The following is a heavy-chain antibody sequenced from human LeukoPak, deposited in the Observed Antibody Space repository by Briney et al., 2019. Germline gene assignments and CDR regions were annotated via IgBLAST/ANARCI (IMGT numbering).Heavy chain of an antibody. CDR3: AGDGLEDGLFDY. D-gene: IGHD3/OR15-3a*01. CDR2: IYTSGST. Sequence: SETLSLTCTVSGGSICSYYWSWIRQPAGKGLEWIGRIYTSGSTNYNPSLKSRVTMSVDTSKNQFSLKLSSVTAADTAVYYCAGDGLEDGLFDYWGQGTLVTVSS. V-gene: IGHV4-4*07. CDR1: GGSICSYY. J-gene: IGHJ4*02.